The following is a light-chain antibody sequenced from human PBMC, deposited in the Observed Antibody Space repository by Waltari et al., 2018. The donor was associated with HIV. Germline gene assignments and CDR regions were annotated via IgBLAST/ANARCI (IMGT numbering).Light chain of an antibody. CDR1: QSISDW. J-gene: IGKJ1*01. CDR3: QQYDTYPWT. Sequence: DIQMTQSPSTLSASVGDRVTITCRASQSISDWLAWFQQKPGKAPKLLIYEASNLQSWVPSRFSGSGSGTEFTLTISSLQPDDFATYYCQQYDTYPWTFGQGTEVEIK. V-gene: IGKV1-5*03. CDR2: EAS.